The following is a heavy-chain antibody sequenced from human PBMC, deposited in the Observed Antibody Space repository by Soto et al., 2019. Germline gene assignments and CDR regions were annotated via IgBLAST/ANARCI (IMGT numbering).Heavy chain of an antibody. Sequence: PSETLSLTCTVSGGSINSYYWRWIRQPPGKVLEWIGYIYSSGSTNYNPSLKSRVTISVDTSKNQFALKLSSVTAADTAVYYCARLVYYGSGSYWWFDPWGQGTLLTVSS. CDR1: GGSINSYY. V-gene: IGHV4-59*08. D-gene: IGHD3-10*01. CDR3: ARLVYYGSGSYWWFDP. J-gene: IGHJ5*02. CDR2: IYSSGST.